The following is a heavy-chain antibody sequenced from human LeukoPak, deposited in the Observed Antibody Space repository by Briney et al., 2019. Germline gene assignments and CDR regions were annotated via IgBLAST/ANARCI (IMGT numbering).Heavy chain of an antibody. CDR3: ARDNAGLRFCDVLTGYYDH. Sequence: GGSLRLSCAASGFTLDDYAMHWVRQAPGKGLEWLSLVNRDGATTSYADSVKGRFTISRDNSKNSLYLQMNSLRSDDTAWYYCARDNAGLRFCDVLTGYYDHWGQGALVTVSS. CDR1: GFTLDDYA. J-gene: IGHJ4*02. D-gene: IGHD3-9*01. CDR2: VNRDGATT. V-gene: IGHV3-43*02.